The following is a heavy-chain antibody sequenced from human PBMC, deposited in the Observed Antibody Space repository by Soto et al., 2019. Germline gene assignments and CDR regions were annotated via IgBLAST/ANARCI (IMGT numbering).Heavy chain of an antibody. D-gene: IGHD6-19*01. V-gene: IGHV3-30*09. CDR2: VSHDGTDK. CDR1: GFNFNTFA. J-gene: IGHJ4*02. Sequence: QVQLVESGGGVVQPGRSLRLSCAASGFNFNTFALHWVRQAPGKGLEWVAVVSHDGTDKYYADSVKGRFAISRDNSENRLFLQMDSLRNEDTAVYYCARVFGSAWFGGHFDNWGQGALFTVSS. CDR3: ARVFGSAWFGGHFDN.